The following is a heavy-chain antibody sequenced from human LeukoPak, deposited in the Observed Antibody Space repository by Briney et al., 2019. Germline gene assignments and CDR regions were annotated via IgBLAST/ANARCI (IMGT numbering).Heavy chain of an antibody. Sequence: GASVKVSCKASGYTFTSYAMHWVRQAPGQRLEWMGWINAGNGNTKYSQEFQGRVTITRDTSASTAYMELRSLRSDDTAVYYCARERTKRPHDEVILQHGTGWFDPWGQGILVTVSS. J-gene: IGHJ5*02. D-gene: IGHD6-13*01. CDR3: ARERTKRPHDEVILQHGTGWFDP. CDR1: GYTFTSYA. V-gene: IGHV1-3*01. CDR2: INAGNGNT.